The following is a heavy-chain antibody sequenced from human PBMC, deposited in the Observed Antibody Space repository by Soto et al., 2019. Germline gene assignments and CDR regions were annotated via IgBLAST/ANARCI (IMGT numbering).Heavy chain of an antibody. CDR1: GYTFTSYD. J-gene: IGHJ5*02. Sequence: QVQLVQSGAEVKKPGASVKVSCKASGYTFTSYDMKWVRQATGQGLEWMGWMNPNSGNTDYAQKFQGRVTMTRNTSISTAYMELSSLRSEDTAVYYCARERSAAGAGWFEPWGQGTLVTVSS. V-gene: IGHV1-8*01. CDR3: ARERSAAGAGWFEP. D-gene: IGHD6-13*01. CDR2: MNPNSGNT.